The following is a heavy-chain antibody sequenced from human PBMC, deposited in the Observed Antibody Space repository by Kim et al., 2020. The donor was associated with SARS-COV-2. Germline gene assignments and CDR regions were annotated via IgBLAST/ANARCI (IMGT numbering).Heavy chain of an antibody. CDR2: INTNTGNP. CDR1: GYTFTSNA. J-gene: IGHJ5*02. Sequence: ASVKVSCKASGYTFTSNAMNWVRQAPGQGLEWMGWINTNTGNPTYAQGFTGRFVFSLDTSVSTAYLQISSLKAEDTAVYYCARDSVWQQLVLSGVDPWGQGTLVTVSS. CDR3: ARDSVWQQLVLSGVDP. D-gene: IGHD6-13*01. V-gene: IGHV7-4-1*02.